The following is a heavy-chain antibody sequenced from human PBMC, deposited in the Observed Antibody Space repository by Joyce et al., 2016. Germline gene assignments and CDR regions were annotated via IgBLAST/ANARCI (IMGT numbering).Heavy chain of an antibody. CDR1: GFTLNDYY. Sequence: QVQLVESGGGLVKPGRSLRPSCAASGFTLNDYYMTWIRSAPGKGLELVSYISSTSSTIFYADSVKGRFTISMDNVKNSLYLQMNGLRAEDMAVYYCARRNVAQDAFDIWGHGTMVTVSS. CDR2: ISSTSSTI. V-gene: IGHV3-11*01. D-gene: IGHD5-12*01. J-gene: IGHJ3*02. CDR3: ARRNVAQDAFDI.